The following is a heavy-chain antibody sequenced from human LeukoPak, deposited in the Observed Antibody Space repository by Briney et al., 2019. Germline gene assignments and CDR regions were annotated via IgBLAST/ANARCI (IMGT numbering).Heavy chain of an antibody. D-gene: IGHD2-15*01. J-gene: IGHJ3*02. CDR3: ARGRRGSRAFDI. CDR1: GGSFSGYY. CDR2: INHSGST. V-gene: IGHV4-34*01. Sequence: PSETLSLTCAVYGGSFSGYYWSWIRQPPGKGLEWIGEINHSGSTNYNPSLKSRVTISVDTSKNQFSLKLSSVTAADTAVYYCARGRRGSRAFDIWGQGTMVTVSS.